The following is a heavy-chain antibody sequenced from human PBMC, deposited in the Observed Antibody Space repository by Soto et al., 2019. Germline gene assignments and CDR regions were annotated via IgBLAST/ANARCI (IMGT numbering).Heavy chain of an antibody. CDR2: IYQSGTT. V-gene: IGHV4-59*01. CDR3: ARDSSGRHDY. J-gene: IGHJ4*02. CDR1: GGSFSGYY. Sequence: PSETLSLTCAVYGGSFSGYYWTWIRQPPGKGLEWIGYIYQSGTTNYNASLKSRVTISIDTSKNQFFLKLNSVTAADTAVYYCARDSSGRHDYWGQGTLVTVSS. D-gene: IGHD3-22*01.